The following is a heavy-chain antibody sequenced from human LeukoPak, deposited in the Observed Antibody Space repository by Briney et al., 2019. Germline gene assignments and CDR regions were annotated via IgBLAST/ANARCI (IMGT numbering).Heavy chain of an antibody. CDR1: GGTFSSYG. CDR2: ISAYNGNT. D-gene: IGHD1/OR15-1a*01. V-gene: IGHV1-18*01. J-gene: IGHJ4*02. CDR3: AKETSPNTCFDY. Sequence: ASVKVSCKASGGTFSSYGISWVRQAPGQGLEWMGWISAYNGNTNYAQKLQGRVTMTTDTSTSTAYMELRSLRSDDTAVYYCAKETSPNTCFDYWGQGTLVTVSS.